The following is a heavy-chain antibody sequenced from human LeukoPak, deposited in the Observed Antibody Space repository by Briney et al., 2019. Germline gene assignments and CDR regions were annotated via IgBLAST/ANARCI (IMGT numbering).Heavy chain of an antibody. CDR3: ARWLVAHSYFDY. J-gene: IGHJ4*02. V-gene: IGHV3-21*04. D-gene: IGHD5-12*01. CDR2: ISPWSDYI. Sequence: GGALRLSCAASGFDFSRYSMNWVRQAPGKGLEWVSAISPWSDYIYYVDSVKGRFTISRDYAKNTLYLQMNSLRAEDTAVYYCARWLVAHSYFDYWGQGTLVTVSS. CDR1: GFDFSRYS.